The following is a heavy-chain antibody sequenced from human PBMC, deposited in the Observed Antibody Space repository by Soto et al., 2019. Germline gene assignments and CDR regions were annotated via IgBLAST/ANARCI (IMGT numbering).Heavy chain of an antibody. V-gene: IGHV3-23*01. CDR2: ISISGGGT. CDR1: GFTFSSYA. D-gene: IGHD1-7*01. Sequence: GGSLRLSCAASGFTFSSYAMSWVRQAPGKGLEWVSAISISGGGTYYTDSVKGRFTISRDNSKNTLYLQMNSLRAEDTAVYYCATGTKPSFYDYWGQRTLVTVSS. J-gene: IGHJ4*02. CDR3: ATGTKPSFYDY.